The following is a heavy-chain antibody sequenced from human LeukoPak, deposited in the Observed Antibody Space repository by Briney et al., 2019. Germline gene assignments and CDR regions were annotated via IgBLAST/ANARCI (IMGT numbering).Heavy chain of an antibody. J-gene: IGHJ3*02. Sequence: GGSLGLSCAASGFSFTYYAMVWVRQAPGKGLEWVSGIRGSDGSTYCADSVKGRFTISSDTSKNTLYLQMNSLRAEDTAVYYCAKDPYGNSPGAFDIWGQGTMVSVSS. D-gene: IGHD4-23*01. V-gene: IGHV3-23*01. CDR3: AKDPYGNSPGAFDI. CDR1: GFSFTYYA. CDR2: IRGSDGST.